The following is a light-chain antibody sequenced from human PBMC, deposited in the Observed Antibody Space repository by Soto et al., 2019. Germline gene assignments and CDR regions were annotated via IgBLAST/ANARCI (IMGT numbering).Light chain of an antibody. CDR2: DVN. CDR1: SSDIGAYNF. J-gene: IGLJ2*01. Sequence: QSVLTQPASVSGSPGQSITISCTGTSSDIGAYNFVSWYQQHPGKAPKLMLYDVNIRPSGVSNRFSGSTSGNTASLTISGLPAEDEADYYCTSWTTSTTMIFGGGTKLTVL. CDR3: TSWTTSTTMI. V-gene: IGLV2-14*03.